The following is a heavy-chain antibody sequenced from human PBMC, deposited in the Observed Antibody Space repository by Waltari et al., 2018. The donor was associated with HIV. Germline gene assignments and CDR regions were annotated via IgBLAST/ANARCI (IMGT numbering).Heavy chain of an antibody. D-gene: IGHD5-18*01. CDR3: SRSRGYSYGYADY. J-gene: IGHJ4*02. CDR1: GFTFGVFA. CDR2: IRSKTDGGTT. V-gene: IGHV3-49*03. Sequence: EVQLVESGGGLVQSGRSLSLSCQASGFTFGVFAMSWFRQAPGKGLEWVGFIRSKTDGGTTEYAASVKDRFTISRDDSKSIAYLQMNSLKTEDTAVYYCSRSRGYSYGYADYWGQGTLVTVSS.